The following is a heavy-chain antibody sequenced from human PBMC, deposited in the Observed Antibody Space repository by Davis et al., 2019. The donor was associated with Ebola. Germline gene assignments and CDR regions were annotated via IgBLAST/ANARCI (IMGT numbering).Heavy chain of an antibody. V-gene: IGHV3-30*02. CDR3: AKGGNSYGFNWIDP. D-gene: IGHD5-18*01. CDR1: GFRITTYG. Sequence: GESLKISCAASGFRITTYGMHWVRQAPGKGLEWVATIRYDGSNEHYAASVKGRFTISRDNSKNTVYLQMNGLRAEDTAVYYCAKGGNSYGFNWIDPWGQGTLVTVSS. J-gene: IGHJ5*02. CDR2: IRYDGSNE.